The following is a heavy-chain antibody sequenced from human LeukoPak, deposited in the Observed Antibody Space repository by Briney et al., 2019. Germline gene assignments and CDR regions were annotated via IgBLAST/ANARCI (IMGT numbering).Heavy chain of an antibody. J-gene: IGHJ4*02. CDR1: GFTFSASA. V-gene: IGHV3-73*01. D-gene: IGHD4-17*01. CDR2: IRGKDNTYAT. CDR3: STPVTALTY. Sequence: GGSLRLSCAASGFTFSASAIHWVRRASGKGLEWVGRIRGKDNTYATDYAGSVKGRFTISRDDSKNTAYLEMNSLKTDDTAVYYCSTPVTALTYWGQGTLATVSS.